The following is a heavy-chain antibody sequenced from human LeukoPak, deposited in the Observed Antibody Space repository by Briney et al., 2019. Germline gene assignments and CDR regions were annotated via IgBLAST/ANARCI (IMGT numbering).Heavy chain of an antibody. V-gene: IGHV1-18*04. CDR2: ISVYNGNT. CDR3: ARDCSGATCSFDD. D-gene: IGHD2-15*01. Sequence: GASVKVSCRASGYTSSSSGISWVRQAPGQGLEWVGWISVYNGNTKYVEKLQGRVTMTTDTSTSTAYLELFSLRSDDTAVYYCARDCSGATCSFDDWGQGTLVTVSS. J-gene: IGHJ4*02. CDR1: GYTSSSSG.